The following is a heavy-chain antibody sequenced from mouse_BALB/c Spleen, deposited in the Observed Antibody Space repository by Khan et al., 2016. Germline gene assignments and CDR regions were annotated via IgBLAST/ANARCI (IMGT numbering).Heavy chain of an antibody. J-gene: IGHJ2*01. CDR1: GYSITSGYY. V-gene: IGHV3-6*02. Sequence: EVQLQGSGPGLVKPSQSLSLTCSVTGYSITSGYYWNWIRQFPGNKLEWMGYISYDGSNNYNPSLKNRFSITRDTSRNQFFLKLNSVTTEDTATYYCARWDFGSRRYYFDYWGQGTTLTVSS. D-gene: IGHD1-1*01. CDR2: ISYDGSN. CDR3: ARWDFGSRRYYFDY.